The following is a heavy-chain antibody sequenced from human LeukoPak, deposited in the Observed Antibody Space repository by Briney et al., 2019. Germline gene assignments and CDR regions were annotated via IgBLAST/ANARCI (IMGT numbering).Heavy chain of an antibody. J-gene: IGHJ4*02. D-gene: IGHD6-13*01. CDR2: IYSGGRT. Sequence: GGSLRLSCAASGFTFSSYAMSWVRQAPGKGLEWVSVIYSGGRTYYADSVKGRFTISRDNSKNTLYLQMNSLRAEDTAVYYCARDQLRPGYSSSWYYFDYWGQGTLVTVSS. CDR3: ARDQLRPGYSSSWYYFDY. V-gene: IGHV3-66*02. CDR1: GFTFSSYA.